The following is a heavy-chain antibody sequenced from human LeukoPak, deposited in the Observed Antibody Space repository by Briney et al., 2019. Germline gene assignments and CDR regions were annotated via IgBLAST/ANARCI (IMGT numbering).Heavy chain of an antibody. CDR3: ARAPPYYYYYGMDV. J-gene: IGHJ6*02. Sequence: GSLRLSCEVSGFTFSNSAMSWIRQPPGKGLEWIGEINHSGSTNYNPSPKSRVTISVDTSKNQFSLKLSSVTAADTAVYYCARAPPYYYYYGMDVWGQGTTVTVSS. V-gene: IGHV4-34*01. CDR1: GFTFSNSA. CDR2: INHSGST.